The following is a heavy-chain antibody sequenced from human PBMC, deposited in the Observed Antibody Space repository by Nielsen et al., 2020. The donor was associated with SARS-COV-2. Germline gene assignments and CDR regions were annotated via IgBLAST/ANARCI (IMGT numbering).Heavy chain of an antibody. V-gene: IGHV6-1*01. CDR1: GDSVSSNSAA. CDR3: ARWGGTISPYYFDY. Sequence: SQTLSLTCAISGDSVSSNSAAWNWIRQSPSRGLEWLGRTYYRSKWYNDYTASVKSRITINPDTSKNQFSLKLSSVTAADTAVYYCARWGGTISPYYFDYWGQGTLVTVSS. D-gene: IGHD3-9*01. J-gene: IGHJ4*02. CDR2: TYYRSKWYN.